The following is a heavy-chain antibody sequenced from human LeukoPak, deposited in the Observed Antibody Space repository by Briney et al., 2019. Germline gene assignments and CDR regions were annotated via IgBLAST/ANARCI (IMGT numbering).Heavy chain of an antibody. J-gene: IGHJ4*02. V-gene: IGHV3-48*03. Sequence: GGSLRLSCAPSGFTFCIYEMNWVRQAPGKGLEWVSYITGSSDTIYYADSVKGRFTISRDSAKHLVYLQMNSLRADDTGVYYCEREGVPGDEDHFDYWGQGTLVTVSS. D-gene: IGHD2-21*01. CDR3: EREGVPGDEDHFDY. CDR2: ITGSSDTI. CDR1: GFTFCIYE.